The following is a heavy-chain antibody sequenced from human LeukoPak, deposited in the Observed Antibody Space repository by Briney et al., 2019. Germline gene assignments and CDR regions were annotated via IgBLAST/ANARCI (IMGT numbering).Heavy chain of an antibody. Sequence: ASVKVSCKASGYTFSRHFIHWVRQAPGQGLEWMGIINPSGGSTSYAQKFQGRVTMTRDTSTSTVYMELSSLRSEDTAVYYCARGYRGYDVNWFDPWGQGTLVTVSS. CDR3: ARGYRGYDVNWFDP. CDR2: INPSGGST. V-gene: IGHV1-46*01. CDR1: GYTFSRHF. J-gene: IGHJ5*02. D-gene: IGHD5-12*01.